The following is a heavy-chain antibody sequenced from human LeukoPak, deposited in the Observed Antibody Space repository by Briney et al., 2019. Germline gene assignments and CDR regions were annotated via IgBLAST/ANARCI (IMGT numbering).Heavy chain of an antibody. D-gene: IGHD6-13*01. J-gene: IGHJ4*02. V-gene: IGHV1-18*01. Sequence: ASVKVSCKASGYTFTSYGISWVRQAPGQGLQWMGWISAYNGNTNYAQKLQGRVTLTTDTSTSTAYMELRRLKSDDTATYYCARVYSSSWYRVDDYWGQGTLVIVSS. CDR2: ISAYNGNT. CDR1: GYTFTSYG. CDR3: ARVYSSSWYRVDDY.